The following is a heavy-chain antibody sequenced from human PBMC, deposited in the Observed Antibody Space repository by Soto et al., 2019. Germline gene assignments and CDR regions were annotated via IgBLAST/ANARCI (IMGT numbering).Heavy chain of an antibody. V-gene: IGHV4-30-2*01. Sequence: LSLTCAVSGGSISSGGYSWSWIRQPPGKGLEWIGYIYHSGSTYYNPSLKSRVTISVDRSKNQFSLKLSSVTAADTAVYYCARAHYGDYGYGMDVWGQGTTVTVS. CDR1: GGSISSGGYS. CDR3: ARAHYGDYGYGMDV. CDR2: IYHSGST. J-gene: IGHJ6*02. D-gene: IGHD4-17*01.